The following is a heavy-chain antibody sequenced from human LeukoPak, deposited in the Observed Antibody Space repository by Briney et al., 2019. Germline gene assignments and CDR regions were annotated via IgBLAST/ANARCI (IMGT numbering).Heavy chain of an antibody. V-gene: IGHV3-23*01. CDR1: GFTFSSYA. CDR2: ISGSGGST. Sequence: GGSLRLSCAASGFTFSSYAMSWVRQAPGKGLEWGSAISGSGGSTYYADSVKGRFTISRDNSKNTLYLQMNSLRAEDTSVYYCAKQLLIWYYFDYWGQGTLVTVSS. D-gene: IGHD2-2*01. CDR3: AKQLLIWYYFDY. J-gene: IGHJ4*02.